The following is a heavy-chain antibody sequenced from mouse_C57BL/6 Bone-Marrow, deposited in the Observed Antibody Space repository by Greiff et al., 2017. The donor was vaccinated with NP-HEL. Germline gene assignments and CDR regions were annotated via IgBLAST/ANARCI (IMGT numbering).Heavy chain of an antibody. D-gene: IGHD3-2*02. CDR1: GYTFTSYW. V-gene: IGHV1-69*01. CDR2: IDPSDSYT. J-gene: IGHJ2*01. Sequence: QVQLQQPGAELVMPGASVKLSCKASGYTFTSYWMHWVKQRPGQGLEWIGEIDPSDSYTNYNQKFKGKSTLTVDKSSSTAYMQLSSLTSEDSAVYDCARATAQVDYWGQGTTLTVSS. CDR3: ARATAQVDY.